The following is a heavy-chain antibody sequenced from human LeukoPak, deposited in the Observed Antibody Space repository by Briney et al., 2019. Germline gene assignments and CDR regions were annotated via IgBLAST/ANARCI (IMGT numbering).Heavy chain of an antibody. J-gene: IGHJ3*01. CDR1: GGSFNGYY. CDR3: ARPASPLPATTGTFAFDS. V-gene: IGHV4-34*01. Sequence: SETVSLNCAVYGGSFNGYYWSWMRPPPGKGLVWLGEINHSGSNNYHPSLKRRVTISVDTSKNQFSLKLSSVTAADTAVYYCARPASPLPATTGTFAFDSWGQGTMVTVSS. D-gene: IGHD4-17*01. CDR2: INHSGSN.